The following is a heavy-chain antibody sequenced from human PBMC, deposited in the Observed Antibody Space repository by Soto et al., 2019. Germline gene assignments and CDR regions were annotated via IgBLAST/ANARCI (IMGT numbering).Heavy chain of an antibody. V-gene: IGHV5-10-1*03. CDR2: IDPSDSYA. CDR3: ARHSERTSGWSWSFDY. Sequence: EVQLVQSGAEVKKPGESLRISCEGSGYTFTNYWISWVRQMPGKGLEWLGRIDPSDSYANYSPSFEGSVTMSADRSISTAYLQWRSLSASDTAMYYCARHSERTSGWSWSFDYWAQGTLVSVSS. J-gene: IGHJ4*02. D-gene: IGHD6-19*01. CDR1: GYTFTNYW.